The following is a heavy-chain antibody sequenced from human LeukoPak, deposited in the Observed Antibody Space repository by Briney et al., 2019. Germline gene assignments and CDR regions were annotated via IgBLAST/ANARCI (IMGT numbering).Heavy chain of an antibody. Sequence: PGGSLRLSCAASGFTFTSFSFNWVRQAPGKGLEWVSSINTVATYIYYADSVRGRFTISRDNAKNSVYLQMNNLRAEDTAMYYCARDQRVTGRPDIDYWGQGTLVIVSS. D-gene: IGHD6-6*01. J-gene: IGHJ4*02. CDR3: ARDQRVTGRPDIDY. CDR2: INTVATYI. CDR1: GFTFTSFS. V-gene: IGHV3-21*01.